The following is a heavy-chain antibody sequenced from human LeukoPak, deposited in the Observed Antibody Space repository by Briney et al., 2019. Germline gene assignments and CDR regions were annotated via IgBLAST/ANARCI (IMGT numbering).Heavy chain of an antibody. J-gene: IGHJ4*02. V-gene: IGHV3-7*01. Sequence: PSETLSLTCTVSGGSISSYYWSWVRQAPGKGLEWVANMKPDGSEKYYVDSVKGRFTISRDSSKNSLYLQMNSLRAEDTAVYYCARDPRQSHLVYTTGDYWGQGTLVTVSS. D-gene: IGHD2-2*02. CDR3: ARDPRQSHLVYTTGDY. CDR2: MKPDGSEK. CDR1: GGSISSYY.